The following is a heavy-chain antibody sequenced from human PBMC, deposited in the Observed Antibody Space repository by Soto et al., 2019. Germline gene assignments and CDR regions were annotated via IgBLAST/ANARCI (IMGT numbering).Heavy chain of an antibody. Sequence: EVQLLESGGGLVQPGGSLRLACEASGFTFSEYAMSWVRQAPGKGLEWVSSFSTSGDPTSYADSVSGRFSISRDISKSTLYLQMTSLRADDTAIYYCAKDGVRWGRHDYSDCWGLGTLVTVSS. CDR2: FSTSGDPT. D-gene: IGHD3-16*01. CDR1: GFTFSEYA. J-gene: IGHJ4*02. CDR3: AKDGVRWGRHDYSDC. V-gene: IGHV3-23*01.